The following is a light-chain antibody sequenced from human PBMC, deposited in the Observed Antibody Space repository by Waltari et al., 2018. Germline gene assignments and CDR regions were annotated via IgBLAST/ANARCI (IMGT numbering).Light chain of an antibody. CDR2: RNN. V-gene: IGLV1-47*01. CDR1: SSNLGSNY. J-gene: IGLJ2*01. Sequence: QSVLTQPPSASGTPGQRVTISCSGRSSNLGSNYAFWYQQLPGTAPNLLIYRNNRRTSGVPDRLFGSKAGTSASLIISGLRSEDEAYYYCAAWDDSLSGCVVFGGGTKVTVL. CDR3: AAWDDSLSGCVV.